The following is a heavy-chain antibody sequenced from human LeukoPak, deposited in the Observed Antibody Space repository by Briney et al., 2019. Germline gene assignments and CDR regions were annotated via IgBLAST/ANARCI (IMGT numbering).Heavy chain of an antibody. CDR2: ISYDGSNK. V-gene: IGHV3-30*04. D-gene: IGHD3-10*01. CDR1: GFTFSSYA. CDR3: ARESGSGSYYPGD. Sequence: GGSLRLSCAASGFTFSSYAMHWDRQAPGKGLKWVAVISYDGSNKYYADSVKGRFTISRDNSKNTLYLQMNSLRAEDTAVYYCARESGSGSYYPGDWGQGTLVTVSS. J-gene: IGHJ4*02.